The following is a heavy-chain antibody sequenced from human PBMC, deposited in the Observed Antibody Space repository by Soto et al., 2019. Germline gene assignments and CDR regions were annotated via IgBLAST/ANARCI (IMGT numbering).Heavy chain of an antibody. V-gene: IGHV4-4*02. Sequence: PSETLSLTCAVSGGSISSGYWWTWVRQPPGKQLEWIGEILHTGSTNYDPSLKSRVTISMDTSKSQFSLELTSVTAADTAVYYCARHPVGWAFDIWGQGTMVTVSS. CDR1: GGSISSGYW. CDR3: ARHPVGWAFDI. D-gene: IGHD3-10*01. J-gene: IGHJ3*02. CDR2: ILHTGST.